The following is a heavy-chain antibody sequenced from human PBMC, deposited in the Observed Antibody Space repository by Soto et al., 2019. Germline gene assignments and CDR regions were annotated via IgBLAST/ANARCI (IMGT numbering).Heavy chain of an antibody. D-gene: IGHD2-15*01. V-gene: IGHV3-48*03. Sequence: EVQLVESGGGLVQPGGSLRLSCAASGFTFSSYEMNWVRQAPGKGLEWVSYISSSGSTIYYADSVKGRFTISRDNAKNSLYLQMNSLRAEDTALYYCARESSGANWFYPWGQGTLVTVSS. CDR2: ISSSGSTI. CDR3: ARESSGANWFYP. CDR1: GFTFSSYE. J-gene: IGHJ5*02.